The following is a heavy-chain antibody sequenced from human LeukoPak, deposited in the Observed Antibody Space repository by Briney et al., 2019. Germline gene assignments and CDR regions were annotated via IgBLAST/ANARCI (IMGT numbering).Heavy chain of an antibody. Sequence: PSETLSLTCTVSGGSISSSSYYWGWIRQPPGKGLEWIGSIYYSGSTNYNPSLKSRVTISVDTSKNQFSLKLSSVTAADTAVYYCASTPSARITIFGVVINWGQGTLVTVSS. V-gene: IGHV4-39*01. CDR1: GGSISSSSYY. D-gene: IGHD3-3*01. J-gene: IGHJ4*02. CDR2: IYYSGST. CDR3: ASTPSARITIFGVVIN.